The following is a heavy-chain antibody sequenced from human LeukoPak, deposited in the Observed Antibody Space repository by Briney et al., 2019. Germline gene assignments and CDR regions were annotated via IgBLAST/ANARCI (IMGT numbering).Heavy chain of an antibody. J-gene: IGHJ3*02. CDR3: ARLTGTTAWGAFDI. V-gene: IGHV1-8*01. CDR1: GYTFTSYD. Sequence: ASVTVSCKASGYTFTSYDINWVRQAPGQGLEWMGWMNPNSGNTGYAQKFQGRVTMTRNTSISTAYMELSSLRAEDTAVYYCARLTGTTAWGAFDIWGQGTMVTVSS. CDR2: MNPNSGNT. D-gene: IGHD1-20*01.